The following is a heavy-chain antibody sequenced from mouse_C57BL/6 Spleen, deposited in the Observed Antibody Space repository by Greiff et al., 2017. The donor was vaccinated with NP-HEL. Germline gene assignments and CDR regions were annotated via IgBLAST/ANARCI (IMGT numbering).Heavy chain of an antibody. CDR1: GYTFTSYT. Sequence: VQLQESGAELARPGASVKMSCKASGYTFTSYTMHWVKQRPGQGLEWIGYINPSSGYTKYNQKFKDKATLTADKSSSTAYMQLSSLTSEDSAVYYCAREVTDYDYDGYWGQGTLVTVSA. D-gene: IGHD2-4*01. CDR3: AREVTDYDYDGY. J-gene: IGHJ3*01. CDR2: INPSSGYT. V-gene: IGHV1-4*01.